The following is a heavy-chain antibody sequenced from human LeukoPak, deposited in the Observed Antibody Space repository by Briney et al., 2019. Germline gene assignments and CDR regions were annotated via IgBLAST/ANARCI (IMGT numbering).Heavy chain of an antibody. CDR3: ARDLFEN. V-gene: IGHV3-30*02. D-gene: IGHD3-10*02. CDR1: GLTFSNYG. Sequence: GGSLRLSCAASGLTFSNYGMHWVRQAPGKGLEWVAFIRYDGSNKYYADSVKGRFTISRDNAKNSLYLQMNSLRAEDTAVYYCARDLFENWGQGTLVTVSS. CDR2: IRYDGSNK. J-gene: IGHJ4*02.